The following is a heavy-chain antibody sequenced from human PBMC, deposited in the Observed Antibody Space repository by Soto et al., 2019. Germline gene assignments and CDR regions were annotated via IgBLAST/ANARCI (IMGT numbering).Heavy chain of an antibody. CDR2: ISSSSSYI. CDR3: ASHPRDSSGYWYYFDY. V-gene: IGHV3-21*01. D-gene: IGHD3-22*01. CDR1: GFTFSSYS. J-gene: IGHJ4*02. Sequence: VQLVESGGGLVKTGGSLRLSCAASGFTFSSYSMNWVRQAPGKGLEWVSSISSSSSYIYYADSVKGRFTISRDNAKNSLYLHMNSLRAEDTAVYYCASHPRDSSGYWYYFDYWGQGTLVTVSS.